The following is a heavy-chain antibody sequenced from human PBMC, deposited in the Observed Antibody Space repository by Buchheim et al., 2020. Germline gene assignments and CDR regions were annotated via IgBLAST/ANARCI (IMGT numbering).Heavy chain of an antibody. CDR3: ARANGDYSPYLEDMDV. J-gene: IGHJ6*02. CDR1: GYTSTSYY. Sequence: QVQLVQSGAEVKKPGASVKVSCKASGYTSTSYYMHWVRQAPGQGLEWMGIINPSGGSTSYAQKFQGRVTMTRDTSTSTGYMELSSLRSEDTAVYYCARANGDYSPYLEDMDVWGQGTT. V-gene: IGHV1-46*01. CDR2: INPSGGST. D-gene: IGHD4-17*01.